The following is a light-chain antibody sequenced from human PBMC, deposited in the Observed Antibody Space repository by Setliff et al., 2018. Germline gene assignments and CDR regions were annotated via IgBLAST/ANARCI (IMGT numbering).Light chain of an antibody. J-gene: IGLJ1*01. Sequence: QSVLTQPPSASGTPGQRVTISCSGSSSNIGSNTVNWYQQLPGTAPKLLIYSNNQRPSGVPDRFSGSKSGNTASLTVSGLQAEDEADYYCSSYAGSTGNVFGTGTKVTVL. V-gene: IGLV1-44*01. CDR1: SSNIGSNT. CDR3: SSYAGSTGNV. CDR2: SNN.